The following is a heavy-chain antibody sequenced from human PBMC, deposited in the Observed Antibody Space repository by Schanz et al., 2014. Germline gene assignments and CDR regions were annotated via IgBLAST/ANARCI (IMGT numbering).Heavy chain of an antibody. Sequence: MDWTGGSLRLSCAASGFSFSDYYMSWIRQAPGKGLEWISFINTGSNYINYADSVKGRFTISRDNTKNSLFLQLNSLRADDTAVYYCARNRGSGGQNWYFDLCGRGTLVTVSS. CDR3: ARNRGSGGQNWYFDL. J-gene: IGHJ2*01. CDR1: GFSFSDYY. V-gene: IGHV3-11*03. CDR2: INTGSNYI. D-gene: IGHD1-26*01.